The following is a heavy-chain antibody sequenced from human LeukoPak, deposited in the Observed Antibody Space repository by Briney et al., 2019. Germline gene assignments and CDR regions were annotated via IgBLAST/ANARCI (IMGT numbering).Heavy chain of an antibody. D-gene: IGHD3-9*01. Sequence: GGSLRLSCAASGFIFSNYEMNWVRQAPGKGLEWISYISSSGSTIYYADPVKGRFTISRDNAKNSLYLQMNSLRAEDTALYYCARVGTYYDILAGYYSTYFDYWGQGTLVTVSS. J-gene: IGHJ4*02. CDR2: ISSSGSTI. V-gene: IGHV3-48*03. CDR3: ARVGTYYDILAGYYSTYFDY. CDR1: GFIFSNYE.